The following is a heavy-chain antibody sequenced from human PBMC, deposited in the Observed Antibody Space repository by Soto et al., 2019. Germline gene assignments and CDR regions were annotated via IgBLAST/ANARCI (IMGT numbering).Heavy chain of an antibody. J-gene: IGHJ5*02. D-gene: IGHD3-16*01. CDR1: GGTISSYY. Sequence: SETLSLTCPVSGGTISSYYWSWIRQPPGKGLEWIGYIFYSGSTNYNPSLKSRLTISVDTSKNQFSLKLNSVTAADTAVYYCARVGDWFDPWGQGTQVTVSS. CDR2: IFYSGST. CDR3: ARVGDWFDP. V-gene: IGHV4-59*01.